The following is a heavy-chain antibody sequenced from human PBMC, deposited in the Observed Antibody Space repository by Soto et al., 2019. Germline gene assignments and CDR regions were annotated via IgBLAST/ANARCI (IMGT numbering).Heavy chain of an antibody. Sequence: HPGGSLRLSCAASGFTFSSYAMSWVRQAPGKGLEWVSAISGSGGSTYYADSVKGRFTISRDDSKYTLYLQMNSLRADDTAVYYCAKGESDLITLLVVVITTIDYWGQGTLVTVSS. CDR1: GFTFSSYA. CDR2: ISGSGGST. V-gene: IGHV3-23*01. D-gene: IGHD3-22*01. CDR3: AKGESDLITLLVVVITTIDY. J-gene: IGHJ4*02.